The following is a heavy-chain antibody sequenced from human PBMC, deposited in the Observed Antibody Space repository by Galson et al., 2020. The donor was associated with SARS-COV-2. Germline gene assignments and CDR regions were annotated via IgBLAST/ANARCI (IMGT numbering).Heavy chain of an antibody. CDR1: GGSISSSSYY. D-gene: IGHD3-9*01. Sequence: SETLSLTCTVSGGSISSSSYYWGWIRQPPGKGLEWIGSIYYSGSTYYNPSLKSRVTISVDTSKNQFSLKLSSVTAAATAVYYCAREITIRYFDWLFPSAFDYWGQGTLVTVSS. CDR3: AREITIRYFDWLFPSAFDY. J-gene: IGHJ4*02. CDR2: IYYSGST. V-gene: IGHV4-39*02.